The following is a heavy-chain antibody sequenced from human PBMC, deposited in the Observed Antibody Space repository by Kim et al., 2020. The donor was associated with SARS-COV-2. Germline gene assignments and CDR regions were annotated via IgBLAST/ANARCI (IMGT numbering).Heavy chain of an antibody. V-gene: IGHV4-31*03. Sequence: SETLSLTCTVSGGFINSGGYYWSWIRQHPGKGLEWIGYIYFSATTYYSPSLKSRVSISMDTSKNQFSLKLTSVTAADTAMYYCARGNGRESGSYHWHFDVWGRGTLVTVSS. J-gene: IGHJ2*01. CDR2: IYFSATT. D-gene: IGHD3-10*01. CDR1: GGFINSGGYY. CDR3: ARGNGRESGSYHWHFDV.